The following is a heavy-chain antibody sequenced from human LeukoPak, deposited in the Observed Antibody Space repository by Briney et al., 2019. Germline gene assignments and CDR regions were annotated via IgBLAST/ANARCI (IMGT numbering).Heavy chain of an antibody. J-gene: IGHJ4*02. CDR2: VKEDGSEE. CDR1: GFTFSSHS. V-gene: IGHV3-7*01. CDR3: ARLLHYERSVYRPVDC. D-gene: IGHD5/OR15-5a*01. Sequence: PGGSLRPSCAASGFTFSSHSMSWVRQAPGKGLEWVANVKEDGSEENYVDSVKGRFTISRDNAVKSLYLQMNSLRAEDTAVYFCARLLHYERSVYRPVDCWGQGTLVAVSS.